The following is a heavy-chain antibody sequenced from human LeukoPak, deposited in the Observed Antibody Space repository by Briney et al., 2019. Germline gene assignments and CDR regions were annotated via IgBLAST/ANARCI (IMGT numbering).Heavy chain of an antibody. Sequence: GGSLRLSCAASGFTFSDYYMSWIRQAPGKGLEWGSYISSSGSTIYYADSVKGRFTISRDNAKNSLYLQMNSLRAEDTAVYYCATVRIGELLYNWFDPWGQGTLVTVSS. D-gene: IGHD3-10*01. CDR3: ATVRIGELLYNWFDP. CDR1: GFTFSDYY. V-gene: IGHV3-11*01. J-gene: IGHJ5*02. CDR2: ISSSGSTI.